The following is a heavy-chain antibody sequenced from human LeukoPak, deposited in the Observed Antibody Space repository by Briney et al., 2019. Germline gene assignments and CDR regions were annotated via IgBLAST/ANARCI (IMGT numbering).Heavy chain of an antibody. D-gene: IGHD1-14*01. Sequence: PGGSLRLSCAASGFTSSSYGMHWVRQAPGKGLEWVAFIRYGGSKIHYADSVKGRFTISRDNSKNTLYLQMNSLRAEDTAVYYCASQKEPATSFDYWGQGTLVTVSS. V-gene: IGHV3-30*02. J-gene: IGHJ4*02. CDR2: IRYGGSKI. CDR1: GFTSSSYG. CDR3: ASQKEPATSFDY.